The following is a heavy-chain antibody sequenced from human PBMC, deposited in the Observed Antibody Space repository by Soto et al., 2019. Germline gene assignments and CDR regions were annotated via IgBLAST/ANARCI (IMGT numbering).Heavy chain of an antibody. CDR1: GGSISSYY. D-gene: IGHD2-21*01. Sequence: SETLSLTCTVSGGSISSYYWSWIRQPPGKGLEWIGYIYYSGSTNYNPSLKDRVTISVDKSKNHFSLNLMSLTAADTAVYYCATLPPRIVVTVLPIPSWGQGTQVTAPQ. J-gene: IGHJ4*02. CDR3: ATLPPRIVVTVLPIPS. V-gene: IGHV4-59*12. CDR2: IYYSGST.